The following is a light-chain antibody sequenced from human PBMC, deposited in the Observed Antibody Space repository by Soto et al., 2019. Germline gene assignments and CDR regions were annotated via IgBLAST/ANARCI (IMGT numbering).Light chain of an antibody. CDR1: QSISSY. Sequence: DIQMSQSPSSMSASRGDRVNITCRASQSISSYLNWYQQKQGKPPKLLIYAASSLQSGVPSRFSGSGSGTDFTLTISSLQPEDFATYYCQQSYSTFGQGTRLEI. CDR2: AAS. V-gene: IGKV1-39*01. CDR3: QQSYST. J-gene: IGKJ5*01.